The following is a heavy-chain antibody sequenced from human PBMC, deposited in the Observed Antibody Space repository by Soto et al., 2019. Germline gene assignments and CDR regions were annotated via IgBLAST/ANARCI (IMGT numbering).Heavy chain of an antibody. J-gene: IGHJ6*01. CDR2: IYPGDSDT. Sequence: PAESLTTCRKVPGYSFTSYWIVWVRQMPGKGLEWMGIIYPGDSDTRYSPSFQCQVTISADKSISTAYLQWSSLKASDTAMYYCARLETGMDVWGQGTTVTVSS. V-gene: IGHV5-51*01. CDR3: ARLETGMDV. CDR1: GYSFTSYW.